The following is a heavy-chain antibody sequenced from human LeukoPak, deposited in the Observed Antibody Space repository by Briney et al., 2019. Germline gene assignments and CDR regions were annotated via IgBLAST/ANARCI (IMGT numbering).Heavy chain of an antibody. D-gene: IGHD4-17*01. Sequence: SEALSLTCTVSGGSISSGSYYWSWIRQPAGKGLEWIGRIYTSGSTNYNPSLKSRVTISVDTSKNQFSLKLSSVTAADTAVYYCARGLYGRVDYWGQGTLVTVSS. V-gene: IGHV4-61*02. CDR1: GGSISSGSYY. J-gene: IGHJ4*02. CDR3: ARGLYGRVDY. CDR2: IYTSGST.